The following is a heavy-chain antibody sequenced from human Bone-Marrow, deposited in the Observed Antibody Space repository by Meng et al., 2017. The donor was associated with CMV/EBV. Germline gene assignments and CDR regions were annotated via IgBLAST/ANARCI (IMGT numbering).Heavy chain of an antibody. Sequence: SETLSLTCAVYGGSFSSYYWSWIRQSPGRGLEWIGEIKPSGNTNYNPSLKNRVTISVDTSKNQFSLKLGSVTAADTAVYYCARSYVGSSQDYWGQGTLVTVAS. D-gene: IGHD3-16*01. CDR3: ARSYVGSSQDY. V-gene: IGHV4-34*01. CDR2: IKPSGNT. CDR1: GGSFSSYY. J-gene: IGHJ4*02.